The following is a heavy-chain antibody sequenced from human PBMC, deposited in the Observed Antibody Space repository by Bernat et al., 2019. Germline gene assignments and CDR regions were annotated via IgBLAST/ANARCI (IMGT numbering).Heavy chain of an antibody. J-gene: IGHJ4*02. CDR3: AWQEQWPFDY. D-gene: IGHD6-19*01. CDR1: GFTFSDYY. CDR2: ISYDGSNK. V-gene: IGHV3-30*03. Sequence: QVQLVESGGGLVKPGGSLRLSCAASGFTFSDYYMSWIRQAPGKGLEWVAVISYDGSNKYYADSVKGRFTISRDNSKNTLYLQMNSLRAEDTAVYYCAWQEQWPFDYWGQGTLVTVSS.